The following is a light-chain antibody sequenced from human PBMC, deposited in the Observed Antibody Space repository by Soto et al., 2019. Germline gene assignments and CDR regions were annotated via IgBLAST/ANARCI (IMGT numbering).Light chain of an antibody. CDR1: SSNIGAGYD. V-gene: IGLV1-40*01. Sequence: QSVLTQPPSVSGAPGQRVTISCTVSSSNIGAGYDVHWYQQLPGTDPKLLIYGNSNRPSGVPDRFSGYKSGTSASLAITGLQAEYEADYYCHSYDSSLRGVFGGGTKLTGL. CDR2: GNS. J-gene: IGLJ2*01. CDR3: HSYDSSLRGV.